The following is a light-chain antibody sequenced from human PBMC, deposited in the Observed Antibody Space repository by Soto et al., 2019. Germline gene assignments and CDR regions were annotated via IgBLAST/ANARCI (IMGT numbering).Light chain of an antibody. CDR3: QQYGRSPLT. CDR2: AAS. V-gene: IGKV3-20*01. Sequence: EVVLTQSPGTLSLSPGERATLSCRASQSVSSNSLAWYQQKPGQAPRLLIYAASSRATGIPDRFSASGSGTDFTLTMSRLEPEDFAVYYCQQYGRSPLTFGQGTKVEIK. J-gene: IGKJ1*01. CDR1: QSVSSNS.